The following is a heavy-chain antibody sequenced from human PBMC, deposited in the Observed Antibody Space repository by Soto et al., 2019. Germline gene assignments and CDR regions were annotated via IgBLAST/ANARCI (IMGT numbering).Heavy chain of an antibody. CDR2: IYTSGST. Sequence: SETLFLTCTVSGGSISSYYWSWIRQPAGKGLEWIGRIYTSGSTNYNPPLKSRVTMSVDTSKNQFSLKLSSVTAADTAVYYCARDVYYYGSGSQSGYYYYGMDVWGQGTTVTVSS. J-gene: IGHJ6*02. CDR3: ARDVYYYGSGSQSGYYYYGMDV. D-gene: IGHD3-10*01. CDR1: GGSISSYY. V-gene: IGHV4-4*07.